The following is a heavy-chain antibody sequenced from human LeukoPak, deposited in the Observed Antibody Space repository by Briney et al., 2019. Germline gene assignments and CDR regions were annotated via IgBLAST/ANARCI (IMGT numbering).Heavy chain of an antibody. Sequence: PSETLSLTCAVYGGSFSGYYWSWIRQPPGKGLEWIGEINHSGSTNYNPSLKSRVTISVDTSKNQFSLKLSSVTAADTAVYYCARVGARWLQLKAFDIWGQGTTVTVSS. CDR1: GGSFSGYY. J-gene: IGHJ3*02. D-gene: IGHD5-24*01. V-gene: IGHV4-34*01. CDR2: INHSGST. CDR3: ARVGARWLQLKAFDI.